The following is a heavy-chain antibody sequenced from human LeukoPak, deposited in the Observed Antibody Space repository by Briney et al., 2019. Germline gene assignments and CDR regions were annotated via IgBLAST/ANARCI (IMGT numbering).Heavy chain of an antibody. D-gene: IGHD5-18*01. Sequence: SETLSLTCTVSGGSISNYYWSWIRQPPGKGLEWIGYIYHSGSTYYNSSLKSRVTISVDRSKNQFSLKLSSVTAADTAVYYCARGGGYSYGYWFDPWGQGTLVTVSS. CDR2: IYHSGST. CDR1: GGSISNYY. V-gene: IGHV4-59*12. J-gene: IGHJ5*02. CDR3: ARGGGYSYGYWFDP.